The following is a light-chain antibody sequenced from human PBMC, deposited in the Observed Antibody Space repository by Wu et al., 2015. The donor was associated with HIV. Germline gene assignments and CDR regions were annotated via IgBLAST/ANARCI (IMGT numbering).Light chain of an antibody. Sequence: EIVLTQSPATLSLSPGERATLSCRASQSVSSYLAWYQQKPGQAPRLLIYDASNRATGIPARFSGSGSGTDFTLTISSLEPEDFAVYYCQQRSNWLRTFGPGTKGGYQT. J-gene: IGKJ3*01. V-gene: IGKV3-11*01. CDR2: DAS. CDR3: QQRSNWLRT. CDR1: QSVSSY.